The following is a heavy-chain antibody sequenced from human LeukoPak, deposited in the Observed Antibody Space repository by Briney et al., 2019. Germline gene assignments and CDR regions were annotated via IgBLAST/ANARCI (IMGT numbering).Heavy chain of an antibody. CDR2: IYYSGST. D-gene: IGHD6-6*01. J-gene: IGHJ4*02. CDR3: ARSTYRSSSNVDFGH. CDR1: GGSISSYY. V-gene: IGHV4-59*01. Sequence: SETLSLTCTVSGGSISSYYWSWIRQPPGKGLEWIGYIYYSGSTNYNPSLKSRVTISVDTSKNQFSLKLSSVTAADTAVYYCARSTYRSSSNVDFGHWGQGTLVTVST.